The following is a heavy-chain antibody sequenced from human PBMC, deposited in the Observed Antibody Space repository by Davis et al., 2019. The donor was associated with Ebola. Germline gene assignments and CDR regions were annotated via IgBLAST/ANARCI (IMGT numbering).Heavy chain of an antibody. CDR2: IYYSGST. V-gene: IGHV4-59*01. CDR1: GGSISSYY. Sequence: PSETLSLTCTVSGGSISSYYWSWIRQPPGKGLEWIGYIYYSGSTNYNPSLKSRVTISVDTSKNQFSLKLSSVTAADTAVYYCARDFKGGGMDVWGQGTTVTVSS. D-gene: IGHD3-10*01. CDR3: ARDFKGGGMDV. J-gene: IGHJ6*02.